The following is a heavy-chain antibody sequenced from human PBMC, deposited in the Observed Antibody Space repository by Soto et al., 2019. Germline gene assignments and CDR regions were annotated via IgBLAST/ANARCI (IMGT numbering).Heavy chain of an antibody. V-gene: IGHV3-53*02. CDR2: IYGGGTT. CDR3: ARHPPTSSWPTALDY. J-gene: IGHJ4*02. D-gene: IGHD6-13*01. CDR1: GFTVSSTY. Sequence: EVQLVETGGGWIQPGGSLKLSCAASGFTVSSTYMSWVRQAPGKGLEWVSVIYGGGTTYYAGSVKGRFTISRDNSENTLYLQLDSLRAEDTAVYYCARHPPTSSWPTALDYWGQGALVTVSS.